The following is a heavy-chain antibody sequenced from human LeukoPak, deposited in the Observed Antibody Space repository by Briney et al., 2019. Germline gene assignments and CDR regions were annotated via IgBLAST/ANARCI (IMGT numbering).Heavy chain of an antibody. D-gene: IGHD3-10*01. CDR3: AKEGNYGFDY. CDR2: ISYDGSNK. V-gene: IGHV3-30*18. J-gene: IGHJ4*02. Sequence: PGRSLRLSCAASGFTFSNYDMHWVRQAPGKGLEWVAVISYDGSNKYYADSVKGRFTISRDNSKNTLYLQMNSLRAEDTAVYYCAKEGNYGFDYWGQGTLVTVSS. CDR1: GFTFSNYD.